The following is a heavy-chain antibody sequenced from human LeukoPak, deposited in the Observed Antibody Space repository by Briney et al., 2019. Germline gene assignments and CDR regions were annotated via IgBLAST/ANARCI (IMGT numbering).Heavy chain of an antibody. CDR3: ARQRRVRGAKEVYYYSYYYMDV. CDR2: SNHSGST. V-gene: IGHV4-34*01. CDR1: GGSFSGYY. Sequence: SETLSLTCTVYGGSFSGYYWSWIRQPPGKGLEWIGESNHSGSTNYNPSLKSRVTISVDTSKNQFSLKLSSVTAADTAVYYCARQRRVRGAKEVYYYSYYYMDVWGKGTTVTISS. J-gene: IGHJ6*03. D-gene: IGHD3-10*01.